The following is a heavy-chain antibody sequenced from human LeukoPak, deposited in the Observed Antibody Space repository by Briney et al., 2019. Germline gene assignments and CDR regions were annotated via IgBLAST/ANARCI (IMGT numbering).Heavy chain of an antibody. J-gene: IGHJ4*02. CDR2: IRPNSGGT. CDR3: AGSIAATGHMPHDY. D-gene: IGHD6-13*01. V-gene: IGHV1-2*02. CDR1: GYTFTGYY. Sequence: ASVKVSCKASGYTFTGYYIHLLRQAPGQGLEWMGWIRPNSGGTNYAQKFQGRVTMTRDTSISTVCMELTSLRSDDTSVYYCAGSIAATGHMPHDYWGQGTLVTVSS.